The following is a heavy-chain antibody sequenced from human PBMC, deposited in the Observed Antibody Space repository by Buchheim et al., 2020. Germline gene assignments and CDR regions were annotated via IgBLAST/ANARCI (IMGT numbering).Heavy chain of an antibody. Sequence: EVQLVESGGGLVQPGGSLRLSCAASGFTFSTYSVNWVRQAPGKGLEWVSSISSSTSYIYYADSVKGRFTISRDNAKNSLYLQMNSLRAEDTAVYYCARDSGGYVNYAMDVWGKGTT. CDR2: ISSSTSYI. D-gene: IGHD5-18*01. V-gene: IGHV3-21*01. CDR3: ARDSGGYVNYAMDV. CDR1: GFTFSTYS. J-gene: IGHJ6*04.